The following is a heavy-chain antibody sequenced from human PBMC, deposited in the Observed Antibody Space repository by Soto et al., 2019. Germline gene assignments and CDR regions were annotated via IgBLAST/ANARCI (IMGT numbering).Heavy chain of an antibody. J-gene: IGHJ6*02. D-gene: IGHD2-2*01. V-gene: IGHV3-74*01. CDR3: ASLVVPDARLDASVYYGMDV. Sequence: GSLRISCAASGFTFSSYWMHWVRQAPGKGLVWVSRIKSDGSSTSYADSVKGRFTISRDNAKNTLSLQMNSLRAEDTAVYYCASLVVPDARLDASVYYGMDVWGQGTTVTVSS. CDR1: GFTFSSYW. CDR2: IKSDGSST.